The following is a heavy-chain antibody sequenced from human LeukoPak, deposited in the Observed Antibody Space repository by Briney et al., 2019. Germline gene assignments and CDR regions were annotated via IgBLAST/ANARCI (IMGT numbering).Heavy chain of an antibody. CDR2: IIPILGIA. Sequence: PVKVSCKASGGTFSSYTISWVRQAPGQGLEWMGRIIPILGIANYAQKFQGRVTITADKSTSTAYMELSSLRSEDTAVYYCARLAVVVPAAIWESGWFDPWGQGTLVTVSS. V-gene: IGHV1-69*02. CDR3: ARLAVVVPAAIWESGWFDP. J-gene: IGHJ5*02. CDR1: GGTFSSYT. D-gene: IGHD2-2*02.